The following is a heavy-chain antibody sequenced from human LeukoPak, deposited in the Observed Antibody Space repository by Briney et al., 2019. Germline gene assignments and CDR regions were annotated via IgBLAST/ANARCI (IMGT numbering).Heavy chain of an antibody. D-gene: IGHD6-13*01. CDR2: ISYDGSNK. CDR3: AKPYSSSPVTHFDY. Sequence: TGGSLRLSCAASGFSFSNYWMSWVRQAPGKGLEWVAVISYDGSNKYYADSVKGRFTISRDNSKNTLYLQMNSLRADDTAVYYCAKPYSSSPVTHFDYWGQGTLVTVSS. CDR1: GFSFSNYW. V-gene: IGHV3-30*18. J-gene: IGHJ4*02.